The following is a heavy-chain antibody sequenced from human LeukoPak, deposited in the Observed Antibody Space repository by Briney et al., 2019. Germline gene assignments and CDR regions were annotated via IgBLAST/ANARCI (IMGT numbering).Heavy chain of an antibody. CDR3: GRLELPDY. J-gene: IGHJ4*02. D-gene: IGHD1-26*01. V-gene: IGHV3-23*01. CDR1: GFTFSSYP. CDR2: ISGSGGSI. Sequence: PGGSLRLSCAASGFTFSSYPMTWVRQAPGKGLEWVSAISGSGGSINYPDSVKGRFTISRDNSKNTLYLQMNSLRAEDTAVYHCGRLELPDYWGQGTLVTVSS.